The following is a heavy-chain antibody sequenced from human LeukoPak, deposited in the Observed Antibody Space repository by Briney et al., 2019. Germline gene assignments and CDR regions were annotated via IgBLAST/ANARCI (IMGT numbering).Heavy chain of an antibody. J-gene: IGHJ1*01. CDR1: GGSISSYY. CDR3: ARHPAYCGGDCSLYFQH. V-gene: IGHV4-59*08. D-gene: IGHD2-21*02. CDR2: ILYSGST. Sequence: SETLSLTCTVSGGSISSYYWSWIRQPPGKGLEWIGYILYSGSTNYNPSLRSRVTISVDTSKNQFSLKLSSVTAADTAVYYCARHPAYCGGDCSLYFQHWGQGTLVTVSS.